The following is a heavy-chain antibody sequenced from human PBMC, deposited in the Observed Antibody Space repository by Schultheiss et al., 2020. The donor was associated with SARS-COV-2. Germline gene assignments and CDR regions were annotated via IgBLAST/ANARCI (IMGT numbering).Heavy chain of an antibody. V-gene: IGHV3-33*01. J-gene: IGHJ4*02. D-gene: IGHD3-16*02. CDR2: IWYDGSNK. CDR1: GFTFSSYG. Sequence: GGSLRLSCAASGFTFSSYGMHWVRQAPGKGLEWVAVIWYDGSNKYYADSVKGRFTISRDNSKNTLYLQMNSLRAEDTAVYYCTTDRVYDYIWGSYRYPDYWGQGTLVTVSS. CDR3: TTDRVYDYIWGSYRYPDY.